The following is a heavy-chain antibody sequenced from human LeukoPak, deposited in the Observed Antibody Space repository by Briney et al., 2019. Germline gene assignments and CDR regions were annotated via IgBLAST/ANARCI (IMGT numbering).Heavy chain of an antibody. V-gene: IGHV4-59*01. Sequence: KPSETLSLTCTVSGASISSYYWRWIRQPPGKGLEWIGYIYYSGSTNYNPSLKSRVTISVDTSKNQSYLTLSSVTAADTAVYYCARHRYYYDSSGYYYQPWGQGTLVTVSS. J-gene: IGHJ5*02. D-gene: IGHD3-22*01. CDR3: ARHRYYYDSSGYYYQP. CDR2: IYYSGST. CDR1: GASISSYY.